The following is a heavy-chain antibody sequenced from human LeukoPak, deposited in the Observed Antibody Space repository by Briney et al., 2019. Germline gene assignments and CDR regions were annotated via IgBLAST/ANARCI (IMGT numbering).Heavy chain of an antibody. Sequence: GGSLRLSCAASGFTVSSNYMSWVRQAPGKGLEWVLVIYSGGSTYYADSVKGRFTISRHNSKNTLYLQMNSLRAEDTAVYYCARANQGGNYGSGSYYKPLYYYYYGMDVWGQGTTVTVSS. V-gene: IGHV3-53*04. CDR1: GFTVSSNY. J-gene: IGHJ6*02. CDR2: IYSGGST. CDR3: ARANQGGNYGSGSYYKPLYYYYYGMDV. D-gene: IGHD3-10*01.